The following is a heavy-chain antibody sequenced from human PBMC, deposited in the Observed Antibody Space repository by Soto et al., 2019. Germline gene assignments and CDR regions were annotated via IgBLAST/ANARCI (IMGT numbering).Heavy chain of an antibody. CDR3: ARDRALENQTPYGMDV. CDR1: PITVYNFAA. J-gene: IGHJ6*02. D-gene: IGHD2-2*01. V-gene: IGHV3-23*01. CDR2: ISGRCDHR. Sequence: EMQLLESGGGLGQPGGSLRLSCVASPITVYNFAAMSWVRSTPERGLEWVSTISGRCDHRYYADSVKGRFTISRDNSKTRLYLQMDGLRVDDTAVYYCARDRALENQTPYGMDVWGQGTTVTV.